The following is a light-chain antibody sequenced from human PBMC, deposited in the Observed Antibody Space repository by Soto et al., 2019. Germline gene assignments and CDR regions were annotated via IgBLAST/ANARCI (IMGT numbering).Light chain of an antibody. CDR1: SSDVGSYNL. V-gene: IGLV2-23*01. CDR2: EGS. Sequence: QSALTQPASVSGSPGQSITISCTGTSSDVGSYNLVSWYQQHPGKAPKLMIYEGSKRPSGVSNRFSGSKSGNTASLTISGLQAEDEADYYCCSYAGSSTPVVFGXXTXXTVL. J-gene: IGLJ2*01. CDR3: CSYAGSSTPVV.